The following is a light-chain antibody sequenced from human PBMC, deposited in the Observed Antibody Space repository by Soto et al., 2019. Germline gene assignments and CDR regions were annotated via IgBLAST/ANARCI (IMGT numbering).Light chain of an antibody. CDR2: DAS. V-gene: IGKV1-33*01. CDR1: QDIADY. CDR3: QQYDSFHMYT. Sequence: DIQMTQSPSSLSASVGDRVTITCQASQDIADYLNWYQLKPGKAPKLLIYDASNLEAGVPSRFTGAGSGTDFSFTISSLQPEDVATYFCQQYDSFHMYTFGQRTKLDI. J-gene: IGKJ2*01.